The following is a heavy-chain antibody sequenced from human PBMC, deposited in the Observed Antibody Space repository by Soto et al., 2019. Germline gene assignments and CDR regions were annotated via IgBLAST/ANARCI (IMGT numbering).Heavy chain of an antibody. CDR1: GYSISSGNW. J-gene: IGHJ5*02. CDR3: ARGSNWFDP. CDR2: IYYSGST. V-gene: IGHV4-28*03. Sequence: SETLSLTCAVSGYSISSGNWWGWIRQPPGEGLEWIGYIYYSGSTYYNPSLKSRVTMSVDTSRNQFSLKLSAVTAVDTAMYYCARGSNWFDPWGQGSLVTVSS.